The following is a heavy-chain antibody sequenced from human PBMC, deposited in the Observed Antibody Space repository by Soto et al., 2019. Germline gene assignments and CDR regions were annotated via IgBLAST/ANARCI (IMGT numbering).Heavy chain of an antibody. J-gene: IGHJ4*02. CDR1: GGSMNNSY. V-gene: IGHV4-59*01. D-gene: IGHD3-22*01. CDR3: ARDVWEDVSSGSSDY. Sequence: PSATLSLTCTLSGGSMNNSYWSWIRQPPGKGLEWIGYVSYSDSSNYNPSLKSRVTISVDTSKNQFSLKLTSVTAADTAAFYCARDVWEDVSSGSSDYCVPVTLGTACS. CDR2: VSYSDSS.